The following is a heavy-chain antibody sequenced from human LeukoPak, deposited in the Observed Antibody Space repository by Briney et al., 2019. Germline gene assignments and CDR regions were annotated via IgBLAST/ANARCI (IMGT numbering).Heavy chain of an antibody. J-gene: IGHJ4*02. Sequence: GSLRLSCAASGFTFSNAWMSWVRQAPAKGLEWIGEINHSGSTNYNPSLKSRFTISVDTSKNQFSLNLSSVTAADTAVYYCARGRPVFDYWGQGTLVTVSS. CDR1: GFTFSNAW. CDR3: ARGRPVFDY. V-gene: IGHV4-34*01. CDR2: INHSGST.